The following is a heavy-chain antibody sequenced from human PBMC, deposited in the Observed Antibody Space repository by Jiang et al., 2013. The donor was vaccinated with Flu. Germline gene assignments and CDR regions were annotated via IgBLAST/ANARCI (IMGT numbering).Heavy chain of an antibody. J-gene: IGHJ3*02. D-gene: IGHD3-10*01. Sequence: GPGLVKPSETLSLTCTVSGGSISSRTYYWAWIRQPPGKGLEWIATFYYSGNTYSNPSLKSRVTISVDTSKNQFSLKLSSVTAADTAVYYCARVITMVRGVIIDAFDIWGQGTMVTVSS. V-gene: IGHV4-39*07. CDR3: ARVITMVRGVIIDAFDI. CDR1: GGSISSRTYY. CDR2: FYYSGNT.